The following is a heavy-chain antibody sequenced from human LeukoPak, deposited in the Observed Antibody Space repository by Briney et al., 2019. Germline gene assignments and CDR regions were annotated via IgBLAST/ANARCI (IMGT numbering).Heavy chain of an antibody. V-gene: IGHV3-7*01. CDR1: GFTFSSYW. D-gene: IGHD3-3*01. Sequence: GGSLRLSCAASGFTFSSYWMSWVRQAPGKGLEWVANIKQDGSEKYYVDSVKGRFTISRDKAKNSLYLQMNSLRAEDTAVYYCARVGTYYDFWSGYYPFDYWGQGTLVTVSS. CDR3: ARVGTYYDFWSGYYPFDY. J-gene: IGHJ4*02. CDR2: IKQDGSEK.